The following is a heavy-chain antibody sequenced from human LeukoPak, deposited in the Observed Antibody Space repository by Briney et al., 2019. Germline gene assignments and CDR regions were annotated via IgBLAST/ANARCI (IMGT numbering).Heavy chain of an antibody. D-gene: IGHD3-22*01. CDR3: ARDRYYYDSSGYSRHFDY. V-gene: IGHV4-30-2*01. CDR2: ISPRGST. J-gene: IGHJ4*02. CDR1: GASISNGAYS. Sequence: SETLSLTCAVSGASISNGAYSWSWIRQPPGKGLEWIGYISPRGSTHSNPSLKSRVTLSIDTSKNQFSLKLSSVTAADTAVYYCARDRYYYDSSGYSRHFDYWGQGTLVTVSS.